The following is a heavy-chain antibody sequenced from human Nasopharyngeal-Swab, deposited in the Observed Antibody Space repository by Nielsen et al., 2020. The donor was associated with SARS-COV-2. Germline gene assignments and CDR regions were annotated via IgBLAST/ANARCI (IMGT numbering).Heavy chain of an antibody. Sequence: GESLKISCAASGFTFSTYAMYWVRQPPAKGLEWVSIISGSGGSTYYADSVKGRFTISRDNSKNPLYLQMNSLRAEDTAVYYCAKRDDYYESSGLGDWGQGTLVTVSS. V-gene: IGHV3-23*01. J-gene: IGHJ4*02. CDR1: GFTFSTYA. D-gene: IGHD3-22*01. CDR2: ISGSGGST. CDR3: AKRDDYYESSGLGD.